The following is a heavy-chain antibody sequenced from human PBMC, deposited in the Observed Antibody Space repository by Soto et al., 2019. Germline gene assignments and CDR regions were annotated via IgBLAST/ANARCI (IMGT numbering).Heavy chain of an antibody. CDR1: GGSFSGYY. J-gene: IGHJ4*02. CDR3: ARRRLHGSGRKNYFDY. CDR2: INHSGST. D-gene: IGHD3-10*01. V-gene: IGHV4-34*01. Sequence: QVQLQQWGAGLLKPSETLSLTCAVYGGSFSGYYWSWIRQPPGKGLEWIGEINHSGSTNYNPSRKSRVTIPVDTSKIQFSLKLSSVTAADTAVYYCARRRLHGSGRKNYFDYWGQGTLVTVSS.